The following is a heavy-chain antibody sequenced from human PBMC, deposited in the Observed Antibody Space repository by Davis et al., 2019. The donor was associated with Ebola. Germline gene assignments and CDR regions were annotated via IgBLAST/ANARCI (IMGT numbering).Heavy chain of an antibody. D-gene: IGHD2-8*02. CDR1: GNSFNSHW. J-gene: IGHJ3*02. Sequence: KVSCKDSGNSFNSHWIGWVRQMPGKGLEWMGIIYTGDSDTRYSPSFRGQVTISADNSIKTAFLQWSSLKASDTAMYYCASLRRTITGMDDGFDIWGPGTMVTVSS. CDR2: IYTGDSDT. V-gene: IGHV5-51*01. CDR3: ASLRRTITGMDDGFDI.